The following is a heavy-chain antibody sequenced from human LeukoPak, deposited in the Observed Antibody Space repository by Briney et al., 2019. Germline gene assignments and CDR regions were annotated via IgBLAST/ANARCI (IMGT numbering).Heavy chain of an antibody. CDR3: AREQATEDFDY. V-gene: IGHV3-7*01. Sequence: PGGSLRLSCAASGFTFSDYWMTWVRQAPGKGLEWVANINQDGSEKYYVDSVKGRFTVSRDNAKNSLYLQMNSLRAEDTAVYYCAREQATEDFDYWGQGTLVTVSS. CDR1: GFTFSDYW. J-gene: IGHJ4*02. CDR2: INQDGSEK.